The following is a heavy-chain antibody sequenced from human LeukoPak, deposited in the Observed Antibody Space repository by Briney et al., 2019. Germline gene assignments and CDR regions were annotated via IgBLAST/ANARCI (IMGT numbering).Heavy chain of an antibody. CDR3: ARVTPTGYYDVDY. V-gene: IGHV3-48*02. CDR2: ISSSSII. Sequence: GGSLRLSCAASGFTFSNYSMNWVRQAPGKGLEWVSYISSSSIIKHADSVKGRLTISRDNAKNSLYLQMNSLRDEDTAVYYCARVTPTGYYDVDYWGQGTLVTVSS. J-gene: IGHJ4*02. D-gene: IGHD1-26*01. CDR1: GFTFSNYS.